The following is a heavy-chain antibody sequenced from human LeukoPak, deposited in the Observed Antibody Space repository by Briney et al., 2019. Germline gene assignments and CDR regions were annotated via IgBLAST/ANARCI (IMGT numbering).Heavy chain of an antibody. V-gene: IGHV3-23*01. CDR2: IGGLGGST. Sequence: GGSLRLSCAASGFTFSSYSMNWVRQAPGKGLEWVSGIGGLGGSTYYAGSVKGRFTISRDNSQNTLYLHMNSLRAGDTAVYYCARDPGVVAFHYFDYWGQGSLVTVSS. D-gene: IGHD3-3*01. CDR3: ARDPGVVAFHYFDY. J-gene: IGHJ4*02. CDR1: GFTFSSYS.